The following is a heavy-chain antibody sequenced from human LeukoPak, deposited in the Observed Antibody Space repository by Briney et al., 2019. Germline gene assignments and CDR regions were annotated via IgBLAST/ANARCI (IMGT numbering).Heavy chain of an antibody. Sequence: GGSLRLSCGVSEFTFSTYEMNWVRQAPGKGLEWVSYISTSGSTKYYADSVKGRFTVSRDNAKNSLYLQMNSLRAEDTAVYYCARDHDTIFGGTRDGIHNWFDPWGQGTLVTVSS. V-gene: IGHV3-48*03. CDR3: ARDHDTIFGGTRDGIHNWFDP. CDR2: ISTSGSTK. CDR1: EFTFSTYE. D-gene: IGHD3-3*01. J-gene: IGHJ5*02.